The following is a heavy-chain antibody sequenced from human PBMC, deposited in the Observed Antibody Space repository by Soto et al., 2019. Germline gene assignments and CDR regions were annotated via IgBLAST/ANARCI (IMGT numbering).Heavy chain of an antibody. V-gene: IGHV3-23*01. CDR1: GFTFNAYA. CDR3: ARVASDYINSVDH. J-gene: IGHJ4*02. Sequence: EVQLLESGGGLVQPGGSLMLSCAASGFTFNAYAMTWVRQAPGRRLEWVSAIGGSGGNRYYAASVRGRFTISRDNSKDTVDLQMSSLRVEDTAVYYCARVASDYINSVDHWGQGILVTVSS. D-gene: IGHD4-4*01. CDR2: IGGSGGNR.